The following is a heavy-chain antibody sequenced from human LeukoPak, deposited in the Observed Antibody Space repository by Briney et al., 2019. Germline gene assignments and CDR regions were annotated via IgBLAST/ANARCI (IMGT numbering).Heavy chain of an antibody. CDR3: VRDRGWNIDL. D-gene: IGHD1/OR15-1a*01. V-gene: IGHV3-74*01. Sequence: GGSLRLSCVASGFNFNTYWMHWVRQVPGKGLMSVSRIKTDGTYTNYAGSVKGRFTISRDNAENTLYLQMNSLRVEDAAVYYCVRDRGWNIDLWGQGTLVTVSS. CDR1: GFNFNTYW. J-gene: IGHJ5*02. CDR2: IKTDGTYT.